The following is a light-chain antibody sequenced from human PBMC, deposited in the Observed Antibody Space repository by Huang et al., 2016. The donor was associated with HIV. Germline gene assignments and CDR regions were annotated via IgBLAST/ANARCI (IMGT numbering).Light chain of an antibody. V-gene: IGKV3-20*01. J-gene: IGKJ2*01. CDR1: QSVSSSY. Sequence: EIVLTQFPGTLSLSPGERATVSCGASQSVSSSYLAWYQQKPGQAPTLLIDGASNRATDIPDRFSGSGSGTDFTLTSSRLEPEDFAVYYCQQYGSSPYTFGQGTKLEIK. CDR2: GAS. CDR3: QQYGSSPYT.